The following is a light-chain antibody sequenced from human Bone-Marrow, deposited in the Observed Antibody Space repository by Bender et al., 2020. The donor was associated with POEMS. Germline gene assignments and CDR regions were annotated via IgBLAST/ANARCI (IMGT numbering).Light chain of an antibody. V-gene: IGLV2-23*02. J-gene: IGLJ2*01. Sequence: QSALTQPASVSGSPGQSITISCTGTSSDVATYNLVSWYQQHPGTAPKLLLYEVSKRPSGISDRFSGSKSGSTASLTISGLQADDEGDYYCCAYAGSRTFVLFGGGTKLTVL. CDR3: CAYAGSRTFVL. CDR2: EVS. CDR1: SSDVATYNL.